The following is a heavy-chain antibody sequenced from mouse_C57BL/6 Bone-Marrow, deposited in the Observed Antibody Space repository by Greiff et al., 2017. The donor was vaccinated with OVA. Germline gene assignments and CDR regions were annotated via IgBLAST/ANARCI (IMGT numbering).Heavy chain of an antibody. CDR2: ISSGSSTI. D-gene: IGHD1-1*01. V-gene: IGHV5-17*01. CDR1: GFTFSDYG. Sequence: DVKLVESGGGLVKPGGSLKLSCAASGFTFSDYGMHWVRQAPEKGLEWVAYISSGSSTIYYADTVKGRFTISRDNAKNTLFLQMTSLRSEDTAMYYCARANLLRDYYAMDYWGQGTSVTVSS. CDR3: ARANLLRDYYAMDY. J-gene: IGHJ4*01.